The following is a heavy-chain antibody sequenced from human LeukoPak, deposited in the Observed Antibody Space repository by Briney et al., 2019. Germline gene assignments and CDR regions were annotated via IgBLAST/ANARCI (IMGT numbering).Heavy chain of an antibody. CDR1: GFTFSSYA. D-gene: IGHD3-22*01. Sequence: GGSLRLSCAASGFTFSSYATHWVRQAPGKGLEWVAVISYDGSNKYYADSVKGRFTISRDNCKNTLYLQMNSLRAEDTAVYYCARDMYYYDSSGYYGGDAFDIWGQGTMVTVSS. V-gene: IGHV3-30-3*01. J-gene: IGHJ3*02. CDR2: ISYDGSNK. CDR3: ARDMYYYDSSGYYGGDAFDI.